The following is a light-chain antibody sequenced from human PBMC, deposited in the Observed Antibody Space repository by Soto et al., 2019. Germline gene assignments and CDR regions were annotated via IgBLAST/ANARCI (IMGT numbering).Light chain of an antibody. CDR1: QSVSSY. Sequence: EIVLTQSPATLSLSPGERATLSCRASQSVSSYLAWYQQKPGQAPRLLIYDASNRATGIPAGFSGSGSGTDFTLTISSLEPEDFAVYYCQQRRSWPRAFGQGTKVDIK. CDR3: QQRRSWPRA. CDR2: DAS. J-gene: IGKJ1*01. V-gene: IGKV3-11*01.